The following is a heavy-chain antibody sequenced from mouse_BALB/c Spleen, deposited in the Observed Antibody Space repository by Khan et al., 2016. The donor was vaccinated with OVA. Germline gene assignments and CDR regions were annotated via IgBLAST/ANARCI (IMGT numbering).Heavy chain of an antibody. J-gene: IGHJ4*01. V-gene: IGHV3-2*02. Sequence: EVQLQESGPGLVKPSQSLSLTCTVTGYSITSDYAWNWIRQFPGNKLELMAYISSTGGTSFNPSLQSRISITRDTSKNQFFLQLKSVTAEDTATYYCARSLYYSYGYALDCWGRGTLVTVSS. CDR1: GYSITSDYA. CDR2: ISSTGGT. CDR3: ARSLYYSYGYALDC. D-gene: IGHD2-14*01.